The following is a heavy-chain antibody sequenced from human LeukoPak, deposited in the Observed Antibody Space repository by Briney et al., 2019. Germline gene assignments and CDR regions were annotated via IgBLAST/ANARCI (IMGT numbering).Heavy chain of an antibody. D-gene: IGHD1-1*01. V-gene: IGHV4-59*01. CDR3: AGDQGNGLFDP. CDR1: GGSISSYY. Sequence: SETLSLTCTVSGGSISSYYWSWIRQPPGKGLEWIGYIYYSGSTNYNPSLKSRVTISVDTSKNQFSLKLSSVTAADTAVYYCAGDQGNGLFDPWGQGTLVTVSS. J-gene: IGHJ5*02. CDR2: IYYSGST.